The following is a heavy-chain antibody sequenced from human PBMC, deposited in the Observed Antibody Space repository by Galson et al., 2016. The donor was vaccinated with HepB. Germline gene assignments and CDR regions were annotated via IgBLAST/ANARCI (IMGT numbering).Heavy chain of an antibody. CDR1: GFTFSTYA. Sequence: SLRLSCAASGFTFSTYAMSWVRQAPGKGLEWVSGISGSREAIYYADSVKSRFTISRDNSKTALYRQMNSLRAEETAVYYCATRLRAPANWGQGAQVTVSS. CDR3: ATRLRAPAN. D-gene: IGHD1-26*01. CDR2: ISGSREAI. V-gene: IGHV3-23*01. J-gene: IGHJ4*02.